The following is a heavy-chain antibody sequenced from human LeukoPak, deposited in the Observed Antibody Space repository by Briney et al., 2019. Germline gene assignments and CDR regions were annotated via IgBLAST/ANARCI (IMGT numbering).Heavy chain of an antibody. CDR2: ISAYNGNT. V-gene: IGHV1-18*01. CDR1: GYTFTRYG. J-gene: IGHJ6*03. Sequence: ASVKVSCKASGYTFTRYGISWVRQAPGQGLEWMGWISAYNGNTNYAQKLQGRVTMTTDTSTSTAYMELRSLRSDDTAVYYCARVDSGWYGYYYYYMDVWGKGTTVTVSS. CDR3: ARVDSGWYGYYYYYMDV. D-gene: IGHD6-19*01.